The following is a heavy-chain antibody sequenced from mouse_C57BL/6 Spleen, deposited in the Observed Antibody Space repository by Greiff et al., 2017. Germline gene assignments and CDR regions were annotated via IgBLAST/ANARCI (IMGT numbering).Heavy chain of an antibody. Sequence: QVQLQQPGAELVKPGASVTLSCKASGYTFTSYWMHWVKQRPGQGLEWIGMIHPNSGSTNYNEKFKSKATLTVDKSSSTAYMQLSSLTSEDSAVYYCARPYDYYAMDYWGQGTSVTVSS. CDR3: ARPYDYYAMDY. CDR2: IHPNSGST. D-gene: IGHD6-5*01. V-gene: IGHV1-64*01. J-gene: IGHJ4*01. CDR1: GYTFTSYW.